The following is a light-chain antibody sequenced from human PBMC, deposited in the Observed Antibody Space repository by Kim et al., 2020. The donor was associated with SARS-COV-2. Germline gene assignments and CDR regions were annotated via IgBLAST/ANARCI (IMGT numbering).Light chain of an antibody. CDR3: QVWDNNTWV. J-gene: IGLJ3*02. Sequence: SVALGQTASITCGGDNIGSKHVHWYQQKAGQAPVLVIYRDSSRTAEIPERFSGSNSGNTATLTVSRAQAGDEADYYCQVWDNNTWVFGAGTQLTVL. CDR1: NIGSKH. V-gene: IGLV3-9*01. CDR2: RDS.